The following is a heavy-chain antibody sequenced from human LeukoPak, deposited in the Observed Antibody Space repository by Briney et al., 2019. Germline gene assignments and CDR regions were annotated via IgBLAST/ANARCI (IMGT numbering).Heavy chain of an antibody. J-gene: IGHJ6*03. CDR1: GGSISSYY. CDR3: ARLGYCSSTSCYYYYYYMDV. Sequence: SETLSLTCTVSGGSISSYYWSWIRQPPGKGLEWIGYIYYSGSTNYNPSLKSRVTMSVDTSKNQFSLKLSSVTAADTAVYYCARLGYCSSTSCYYYYYYMDVWGKGTTVTVSS. CDR2: IYYSGST. D-gene: IGHD2-2*01. V-gene: IGHV4-59*12.